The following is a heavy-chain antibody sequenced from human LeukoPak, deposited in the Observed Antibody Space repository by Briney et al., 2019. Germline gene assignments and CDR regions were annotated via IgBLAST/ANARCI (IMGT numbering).Heavy chain of an antibody. D-gene: IGHD6-25*01. CDR2: IYNSGST. CDR1: GGSISSYY. CDR3: ARSAIDAFDI. J-gene: IGHJ3*02. V-gene: IGHV4-59*08. Sequence: SETLSLTCTVSGGSISSYYWSWIRQPPGKGLECIGYIYNSGSTNYNPSLKSRASISVDTSKNQFSLKLSSVTAADTAVYYCARSAIDAFDIWGQGTMVTVSS.